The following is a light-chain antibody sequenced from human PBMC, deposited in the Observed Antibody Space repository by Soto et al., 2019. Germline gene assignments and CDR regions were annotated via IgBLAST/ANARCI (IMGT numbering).Light chain of an antibody. CDR2: EVS. V-gene: IGLV2-14*01. Sequence: QSALTQPASVSGSPGQSITISCTGTSSDVGGYNYVSWYQQYPGRAPKLMIYEVSNRPSGVSNRFSGSKSGSTASLTISGLQAEDEADYYCASWDVSLNAWVFGGGTKLTVL. CDR3: ASWDVSLNAWV. CDR1: SSDVGGYNY. J-gene: IGLJ3*02.